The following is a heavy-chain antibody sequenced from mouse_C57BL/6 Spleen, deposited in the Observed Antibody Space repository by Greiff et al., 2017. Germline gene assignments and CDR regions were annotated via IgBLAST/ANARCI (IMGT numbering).Heavy chain of an antibody. D-gene: IGHD2-5*01. V-gene: IGHV5-15*01. CDR1: GFTFSDYG. Sequence: EVKLMESGGGLVQPGGSLKLSCAASGFTFSDYGMAWVRQAPRKGPEWVAFISNLAYSIYYADTVTGRFTVSIENAKNTLYLEMSSLRSDDTAMYYCARHRDSNYGYWYFDVWGTGTTVTVSS. J-gene: IGHJ1*03. CDR2: ISNLAYSI. CDR3: ARHRDSNYGYWYFDV.